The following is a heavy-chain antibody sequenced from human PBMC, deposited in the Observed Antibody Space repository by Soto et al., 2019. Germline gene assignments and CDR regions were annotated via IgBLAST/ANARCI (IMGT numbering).Heavy chain of an antibody. CDR1: GFTFSSYG. J-gene: IGHJ6*02. D-gene: IGHD2-21*02. CDR3: AKEPECGGDCFGGPGYYYGMDV. Sequence: QVQLVESGGGVVQPGRSLRLSCAASGFTFSSYGMHWVRQAPGKGLEWVAVISYDGSNKYYADSVKGRFTISRDNSENTLYMQMNSLRAEDKAVYYCAKEPECGGDCFGGPGYYYGMDVWGQVTTVTVAS. V-gene: IGHV3-30*18. CDR2: ISYDGSNK.